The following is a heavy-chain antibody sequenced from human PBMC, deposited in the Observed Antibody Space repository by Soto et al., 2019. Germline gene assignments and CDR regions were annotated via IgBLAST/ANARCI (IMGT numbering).Heavy chain of an antibody. V-gene: IGHV3-30*18. CDR2: ISYDGSNT. J-gene: IGHJ6*02. Sequence: GSLRLSCAASGFSISDYGMEWVRQAPGKGLEWVALISYDGSNTYYADSVKGRFTISRDNSKDTLFLQMTGLRREDTAVYYCAKGAGDRLSLGMDVWGQRTTVTVSS. CDR3: AKGAGDRLSLGMDV. CDR1: GFSISDYG. D-gene: IGHD1-26*01.